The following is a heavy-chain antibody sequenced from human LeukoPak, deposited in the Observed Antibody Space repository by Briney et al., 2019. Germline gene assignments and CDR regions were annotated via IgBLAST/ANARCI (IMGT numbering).Heavy chain of an antibody. J-gene: IGHJ6*03. D-gene: IGHD6-6*01. CDR2: IYYSGST. CDR1: GGSISSSSYY. CDR3: ARTIAARPSGVYYYYYMDV. V-gene: IGHV4-39*07. Sequence: SETLSLTCTVSGGSISSSSYYWGWIRQPPGKGLEWIGSIYYSGSTYYNPSLKSRVTISVDTSKNQFSLKLSSVTAADTAVYYCARTIAARPSGVYYYYYMDVWGKGTTVTVSS.